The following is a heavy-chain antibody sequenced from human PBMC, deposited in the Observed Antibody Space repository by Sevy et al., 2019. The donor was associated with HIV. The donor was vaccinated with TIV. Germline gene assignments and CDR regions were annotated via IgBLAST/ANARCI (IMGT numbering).Heavy chain of an antibody. V-gene: IGHV1-69*13. D-gene: IGHD6-19*01. CDR3: MRIEVSGYSSGWYINYYYYGMDV. CDR2: IIPIFGTA. Sequence: ASVKVSCKASGGTFSSYAISWVRQAPGQGLEWMGGIIPIFGTANYPLKFQGRVTITADESTGTAYMELSILRSEDTAVYYCMRIEVSGYSSGWYINYYYYGMDVWGQGTTVTVSS. J-gene: IGHJ6*02. CDR1: GGTFSSYA.